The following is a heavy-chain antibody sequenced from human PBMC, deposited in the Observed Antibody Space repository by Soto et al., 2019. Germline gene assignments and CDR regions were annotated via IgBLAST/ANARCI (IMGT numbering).Heavy chain of an antibody. CDR2: INPSGGST. CDR3: ARYIISPRSAGNKNWFDP. Sequence: ASVKVSCNASGYTFTSYYMHWVRQAPGQGLEWMGIINPSGGSTSYAQKFQGRVTMTRDTSTSTVYMELSSLRSEDTAVYYCARYIISPRSAGNKNWFDPWGQGTLVTVSS. V-gene: IGHV1-46*01. CDR1: GYTFTSYY. D-gene: IGHD3-10*01. J-gene: IGHJ5*02.